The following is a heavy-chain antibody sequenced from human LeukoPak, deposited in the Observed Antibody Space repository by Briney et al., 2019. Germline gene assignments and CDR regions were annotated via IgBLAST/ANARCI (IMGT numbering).Heavy chain of an antibody. CDR2: ISAYNGNT. J-gene: IGHJ6*02. CDR3: ARGSRGNAYYYYYGMDV. D-gene: IGHD2-15*01. Sequence: GASVKVSCKASGYTFTSYGISWVRQAPGQGLEWMGWISAYNGNTNYAQKLQGRVTMTTDTSTSTAYMELRSLRSDDTAVYYCARGSRGNAYYYYYGMDVWGQGTTVTVSS. V-gene: IGHV1-18*01. CDR1: GYTFTSYG.